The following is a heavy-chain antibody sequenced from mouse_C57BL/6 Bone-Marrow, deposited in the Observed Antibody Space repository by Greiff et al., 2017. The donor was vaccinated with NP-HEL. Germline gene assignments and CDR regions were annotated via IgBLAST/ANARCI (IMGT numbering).Heavy chain of an antibody. CDR2: ISSGSSTI. CDR1: GFTFSDYG. J-gene: IGHJ4*01. Sequence: EVKLVESGGGLVKPGGSLKLSCAASGFTFSDYGMHWVRQAPEKGLEWVAYISSGSSTIYYADTVKGRFTISRDNAKNTLFLQMTSLRSEDTAMYYCARALGYYDYFYAMDYWGQGTSVTVSS. CDR3: ARALGYYDYFYAMDY. D-gene: IGHD2-4*01. V-gene: IGHV5-17*01.